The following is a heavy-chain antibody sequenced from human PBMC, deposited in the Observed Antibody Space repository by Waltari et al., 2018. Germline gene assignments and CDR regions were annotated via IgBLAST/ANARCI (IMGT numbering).Heavy chain of an antibody. CDR2: MSYDGYSK. Sequence: LVESGGDVVESGRSLRLSWVSSRSAFNNEIKHWVRQAPGKGLEWVSAMSYDGYSKYYADSVKGRFTISRDDSLNTVYLQLDSLTVEDTAIYYCAREGYTSGRAGIFDYWGQGTLVTVSS. D-gene: IGHD6-19*01. J-gene: IGHJ4*02. V-gene: IGHV3-30-3*01. CDR3: AREGYTSGRAGIFDY. CDR1: RSAFNNEI.